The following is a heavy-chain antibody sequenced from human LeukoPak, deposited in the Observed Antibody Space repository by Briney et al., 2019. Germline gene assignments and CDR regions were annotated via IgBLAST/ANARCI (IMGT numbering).Heavy chain of an antibody. D-gene: IGHD3-9*01. CDR3: AEGLGAGGFDWLNVGSAFDP. V-gene: IGHV1-2*04. CDR2: INLNSGGT. J-gene: IGHJ5*02. CDR1: GYTFTCYY. Sequence: ASVKVSCKASGYTFTCYYMHWVRQAPGQGLEWMGWINLNSGGTNYAQKFQGWGTMTRDTSISTAYIELNRLRSDGTAVFFFAEGLGAGGFDWLNVGSAFDPWGQGTLLTVSS.